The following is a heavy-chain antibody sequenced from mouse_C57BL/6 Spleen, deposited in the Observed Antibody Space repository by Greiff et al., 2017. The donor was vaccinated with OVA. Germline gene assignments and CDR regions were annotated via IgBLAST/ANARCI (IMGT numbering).Heavy chain of an antibody. CDR3: AHSNPGAY. CDR1: GYAFSSSW. D-gene: IGHD2-5*01. V-gene: IGHV1-82*01. J-gene: IGHJ3*01. Sequence: VQLQQSGPELVKPGASVKISCKASGYAFSSSWMNWVKQRPGKGLEWIGRIYPGDGDTNYNGKFKGKATLTADKSSSTAYMQLSSLTSEDAAVYFCAHSNPGAYWGQGTLVTVSA. CDR2: IYPGDGDT.